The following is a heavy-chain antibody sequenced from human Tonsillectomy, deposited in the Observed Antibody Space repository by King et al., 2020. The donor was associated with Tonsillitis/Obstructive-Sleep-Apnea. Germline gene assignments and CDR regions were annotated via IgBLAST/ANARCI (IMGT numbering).Heavy chain of an antibody. Sequence: LQLQESGPGLVKPSETLSLTCTVSGGSISSSSYYWGWIRQPPGKGLEWIGSIYYSGSTYYNPSLKSRVTISVDTSKNQFSLKLSSVTAADTAVYYCARLLIYCSSTSCPYYYYYYMDVWGKGTTVTVSS. CDR3: ARLLIYCSSTSCPYYYYYYMDV. CDR2: IYYSGST. V-gene: IGHV4-39*01. CDR1: GGSISSSSYY. J-gene: IGHJ6*03. D-gene: IGHD2-2*01.